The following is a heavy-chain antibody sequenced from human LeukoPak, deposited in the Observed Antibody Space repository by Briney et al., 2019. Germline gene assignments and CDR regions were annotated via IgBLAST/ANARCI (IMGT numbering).Heavy chain of an antibody. D-gene: IGHD3-3*01. J-gene: IGHJ4*02. V-gene: IGHV4-34*01. CDR3: ARGGEYYDFWSGYYRLDY. CDR2: INHSGST. CDR1: GGSISSYY. Sequence: PSETLSLTCTVSGGSISSYYWSWIRQPPGKGLEWIGEINHSGSTNYNPSLKSRVTISVDTSKNQFSLKLSSVTAADTAVYYCARGGEYYDFWSGYYRLDYWGQGTLVTVSS.